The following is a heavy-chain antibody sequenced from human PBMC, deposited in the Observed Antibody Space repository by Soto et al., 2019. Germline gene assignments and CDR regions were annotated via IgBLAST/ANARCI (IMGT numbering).Heavy chain of an antibody. Sequence: EVQLLESGGGSVQPGGSLRLSCAASGFTFSNYAMTWVRQAPGKGLEWVSTMSGTAGNTYYADSGKGRFTISRDTFKITLYLQMNSLRAEDTAVYYCAKKCYFVSGSYVFYFEYWGQGALVTVSS. CDR3: AKKCYFVSGSYVFYFEY. D-gene: IGHD3-10*01. J-gene: IGHJ4*02. CDR1: GFTFSNYA. V-gene: IGHV3-23*01. CDR2: MSGTAGNT.